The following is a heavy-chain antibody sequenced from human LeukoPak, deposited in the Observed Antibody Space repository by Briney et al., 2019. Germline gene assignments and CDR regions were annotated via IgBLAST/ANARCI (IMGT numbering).Heavy chain of an antibody. CDR1: GGIFTSYA. J-gene: IGHJ4*02. V-gene: IGHV1-69*04. Sequence: GASVKVSCKASGGIFTSYAISWVREAPGQGLEWMGRIIPILAIANHAQKFQGRVMITADKSTSTAYMELSSLRSEDTAVYYCARELPYGASDLTPLGFEYWGQGTLVTVSS. CDR2: IIPILAIA. D-gene: IGHD4/OR15-4a*01. CDR3: ARELPYGASDLTPLGFEY.